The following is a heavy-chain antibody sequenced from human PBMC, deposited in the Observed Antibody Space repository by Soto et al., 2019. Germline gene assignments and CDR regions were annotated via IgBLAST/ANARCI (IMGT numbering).Heavy chain of an antibody. CDR3: AKDSYYGEPDY. CDR2: ISYDGSNK. V-gene: IGHV3-30*18. D-gene: IGHD4-17*01. Sequence: QVQLVESGGGVVQPGRSLRLSCAASGFTFSSYGMHWVRQAPGKGLEWVAVISYDGSNKYYADSVKGRFTISRDNSKNTLYLQMNSLRAEDTAVYYCAKDSYYGEPDYWGQGTLVTVSS. J-gene: IGHJ4*02. CDR1: GFTFSSYG.